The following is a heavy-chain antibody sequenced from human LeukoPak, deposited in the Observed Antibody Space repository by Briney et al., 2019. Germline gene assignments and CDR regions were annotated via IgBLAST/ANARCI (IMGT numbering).Heavy chain of an antibody. J-gene: IGHJ5*02. CDR2: IFSSGTT. Sequence: SETLSLTCTVSGGSISSYVLIWIRQPAGKGLEWIGRIFSSGTTNYNPSLKSRVNMSVETSKNQFSLKLSSVPAADTAVYYCARDRGSDGSDQLDPWGQGTLVTVSS. D-gene: IGHD3-10*01. CDR1: GGSISSYV. CDR3: ARDRGSDGSDQLDP. V-gene: IGHV4-4*07.